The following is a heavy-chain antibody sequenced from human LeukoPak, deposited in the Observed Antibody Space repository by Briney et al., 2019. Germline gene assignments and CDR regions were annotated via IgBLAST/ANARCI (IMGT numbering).Heavy chain of an antibody. Sequence: SETLSLTCTVSGGSISSSSYYWGWIRQPPGKGLEWIESIYYSGSTYYNPSLKSRVTISVDTSKNQFSLKLSSVTAADTAVYYCARLRRYCSSTSCQSWFDPWGQGTLVTVSS. CDR3: ARLRRYCSSTSCQSWFDP. CDR1: GGSISSSSYY. D-gene: IGHD2-2*01. V-gene: IGHV4-39*01. CDR2: IYYSGST. J-gene: IGHJ5*02.